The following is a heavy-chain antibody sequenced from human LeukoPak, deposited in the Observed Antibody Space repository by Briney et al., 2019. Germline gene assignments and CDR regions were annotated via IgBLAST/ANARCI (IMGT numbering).Heavy chain of an antibody. CDR2: ISAYNGNT. V-gene: IGHV1-18*01. CDR3: ATSPYYDFWSGYHDAFDI. CDR1: GYTFTIYG. D-gene: IGHD3-3*01. Sequence: GASVTVSCTASGYTFTIYGISWVRQAPGQGLEWMGWISAYNGNTNYAQKLQGRVTMTTDTSTSTAYMELRSLRSDDTAVYYCATSPYYDFWSGYHDAFDIWGQGTMVTVSS. J-gene: IGHJ3*02.